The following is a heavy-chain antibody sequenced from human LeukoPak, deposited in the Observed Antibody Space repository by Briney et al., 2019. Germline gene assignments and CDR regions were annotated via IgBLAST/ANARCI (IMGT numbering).Heavy chain of an antibody. CDR1: GFTFDDYG. D-gene: IGHD5-24*01. CDR2: INWNGGST. V-gene: IGHV3-20*04. Sequence: GRSLRLSCAASGFTFDDYGMSWVRQGPGKELQWVSGINWNGGSTGYADSVKGRFTISRDNSKNTLYLQMNSLRAEDTAVYYCAKEIDGYNHYWGQGTLVTVSS. CDR3: AKEIDGYNHY. J-gene: IGHJ4*02.